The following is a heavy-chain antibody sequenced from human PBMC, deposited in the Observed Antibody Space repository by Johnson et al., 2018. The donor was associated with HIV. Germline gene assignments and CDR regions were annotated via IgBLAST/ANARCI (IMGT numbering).Heavy chain of an antibody. V-gene: IGHV3-30*02. J-gene: IGHJ3*02. CDR1: GFSFSRYG. D-gene: IGHD2-8*01. CDR3: ARYNGVDSSSSGQTDI. CDR2: IRYDGSNK. Sequence: QVHLVESGGGVVQPGGSLRLSCEASGFSFSRYGMHWVRQAPGKGLEWVAFIRYDGSNKYYADSVKGRFTISRDNSKNTLYLQMNSLRAEDTALYYCARYNGVDSSSSGQTDIWGQGTMVTVSS.